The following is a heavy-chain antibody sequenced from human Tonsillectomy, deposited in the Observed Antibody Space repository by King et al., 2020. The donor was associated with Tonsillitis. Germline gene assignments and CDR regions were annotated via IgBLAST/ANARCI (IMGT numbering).Heavy chain of an antibody. D-gene: IGHD5-24*01. Sequence: VQLVESGGGVVQPGRSLRLSCAASGFTFSSYGMHWVRQAPGKGLEWVAVIWYDGSNKYYADSVKGRFTISRDNSKNTLYLQMNSLRAEDTAVYYCARDDLGVDEMATIPLYYFDYWGQGTLVTVSS. V-gene: IGHV3-33*01. CDR3: ARDDLGVDEMATIPLYYFDY. CDR1: GFTFSSYG. J-gene: IGHJ4*02. CDR2: IWYDGSNK.